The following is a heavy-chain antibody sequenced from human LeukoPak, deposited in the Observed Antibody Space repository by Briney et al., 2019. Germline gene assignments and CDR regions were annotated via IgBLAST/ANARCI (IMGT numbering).Heavy chain of an antibody. V-gene: IGHV1-69*13. D-gene: IGHD4-11*01. CDR2: IIPIFGTA. CDR1: GGTFSSYD. CDR3: ARDGTVTRAFDI. J-gene: IGHJ3*02. Sequence: GASVKVSCKASGGTFSSYDISWVRQAPGQGLEWMGGIIPIFGTANYAQKFQGRVTITADESTSTAYMELSSLRSEDTAVYYCARDGTVTRAFDIWGQGTMVTVSS.